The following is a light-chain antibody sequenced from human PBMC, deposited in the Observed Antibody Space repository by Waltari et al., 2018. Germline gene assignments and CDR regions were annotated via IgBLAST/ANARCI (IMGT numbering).Light chain of an antibody. J-gene: IGLJ2*01. V-gene: IGLV2-23*02. CDR1: SSDIGTYNY. CDR3: CSYAVNDVVI. Sequence: QSALTQPASVSGSPGQSTAISCTGTSSDIGTYNYVSWYQQHPGKAPKLIIYDVSKRAAGVSYRFSCSKSGNTASLKISGLQAEDEADYYCCSYAVNDVVIFGGGTKLTVL. CDR2: DVS.